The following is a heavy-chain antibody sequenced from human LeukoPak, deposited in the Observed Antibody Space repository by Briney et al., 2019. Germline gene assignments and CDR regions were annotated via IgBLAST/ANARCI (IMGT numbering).Heavy chain of an antibody. Sequence: ASVKVSCKASGHTLTGYYLHWVRQAPGQGLEWMGWIYPNSGGTNYGQKFQARVIMTRDTTTVYMELSILRSDDTAVYYCARDRVYCSGGDCYPSYYFDYWGQGTLVTVSS. CDR3: ARDRVYCSGGDCYPSYYFDY. J-gene: IGHJ4*02. D-gene: IGHD2-15*01. CDR1: GHTLTGYY. V-gene: IGHV1-2*02. CDR2: IYPNSGGT.